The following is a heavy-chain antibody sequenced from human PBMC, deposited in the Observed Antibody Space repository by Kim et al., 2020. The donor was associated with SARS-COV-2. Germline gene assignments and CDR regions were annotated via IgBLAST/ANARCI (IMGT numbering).Heavy chain of an antibody. Sequence: GGSLRLSCAASGFTFSSYWMSWVRQAPGKGLEWVANIKQDGSEKYYVDSVKGRFTISRDNAKNSLYLQMNSLRAEDTAVYYCARRGFGTPSQGDDAFDIWGQGTMVTVSS. J-gene: IGHJ3*02. D-gene: IGHD3-10*01. V-gene: IGHV3-7*03. CDR2: IKQDGSEK. CDR1: GFTFSSYW. CDR3: ARRGFGTPSQGDDAFDI.